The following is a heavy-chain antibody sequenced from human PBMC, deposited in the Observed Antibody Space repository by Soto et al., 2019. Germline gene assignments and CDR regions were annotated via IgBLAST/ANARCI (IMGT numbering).Heavy chain of an antibody. J-gene: IGHJ3*01. CDR1: AYTFTSYY. Sequence: QVQLVQSGAEVKKPGASVRVSCKASAYTFTSYYVHWVRQAPGQGPEWMGMINPSRGGTDYAQKFQGRVTMPRDTSTTTVYMELSSLRSEDTAIYYCTRSIITTAGTDAFDLWGQGTWVTVSS. D-gene: IGHD6-13*01. CDR3: TRSIITTAGTDAFDL. CDR2: INPSRGGT. V-gene: IGHV1-46*03.